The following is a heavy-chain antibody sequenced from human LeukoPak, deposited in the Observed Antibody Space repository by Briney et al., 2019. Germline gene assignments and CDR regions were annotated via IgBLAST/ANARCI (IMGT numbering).Heavy chain of an antibody. CDR3: AREEYNWNDVGWFDP. V-gene: IGHV4-4*07. CDR2: IYTSGST. Sequence: SETPSLTCTVSGGSISSYYWSWIRQPAGKGLEWIGRIYTSGSTNYNPSLKSRVTMSVDTSKNQFSLKLSSVTAADTAVYYCAREEYNWNDVGWFDPWGQGTLVTVSS. D-gene: IGHD1-1*01. CDR1: GGSISSYY. J-gene: IGHJ5*02.